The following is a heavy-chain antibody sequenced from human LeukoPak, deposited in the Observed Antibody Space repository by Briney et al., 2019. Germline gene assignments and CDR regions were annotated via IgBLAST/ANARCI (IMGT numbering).Heavy chain of an antibody. V-gene: IGHV1-3*01. D-gene: IGHD3-22*01. CDR3: ARVTQYYDSHGYYYAQYYFDY. CDR1: GYTFTSYA. J-gene: IGHJ4*02. Sequence: ASVKVSCKASGYTFTSYAMHWVRQAPGQRLEWMGWINAGNGNTKYSQKFQGRVTITRDTSASTAYMELSSLRSKDTVVYYCARVTQYYDSHGYYYAQYYFDYWGQGTLVTVSS. CDR2: INAGNGNT.